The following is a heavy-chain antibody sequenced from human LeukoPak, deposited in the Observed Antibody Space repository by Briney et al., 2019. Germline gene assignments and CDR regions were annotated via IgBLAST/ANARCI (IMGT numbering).Heavy chain of an antibody. CDR1: GGFFSGCW. J-gene: IGHJ5*02. CDR2: INYGGST. Sequence: SETLSLTCAVYGGFFSGCWWTWIRQPPGRGLEWIGEINYGGSTNYNPSLKSRVTMSVDTSRNQFSLKLSSVTAADTAVYYCAKYYDSNGYSDWFDPWGQGTLVTVSS. CDR3: AKYYDSNGYSDWFDP. D-gene: IGHD3-22*01. V-gene: IGHV4-34*01.